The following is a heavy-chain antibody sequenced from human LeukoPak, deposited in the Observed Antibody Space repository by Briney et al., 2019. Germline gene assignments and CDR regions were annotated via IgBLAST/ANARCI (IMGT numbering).Heavy chain of an antibody. V-gene: IGHV3-23*01. Sequence: GGSLRLSCAASGFTFSIYGMTWVRQAPGKGLEWVSAISGGGGTTYYADSVKGRFTISRDNSKNTLYLQMTSLRAEDTAVYYCARDRIAATEAGYYFYMDVWGKGTTVTVSS. CDR3: ARDRIAATEAGYYFYMDV. D-gene: IGHD6-13*01. J-gene: IGHJ6*03. CDR2: ISGGGGTT. CDR1: GFTFSIYG.